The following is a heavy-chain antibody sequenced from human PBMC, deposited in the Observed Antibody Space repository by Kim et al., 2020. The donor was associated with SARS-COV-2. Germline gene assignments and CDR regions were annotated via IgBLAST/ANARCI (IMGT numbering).Heavy chain of an antibody. V-gene: IGHV4-59*08. Sequence: SETLSITCTVSGGSISSYYWSWIRQPPGKGLEWIGYIYYSGSTNYNPSLKSRVTISVDTSKNQFPLKLSSVTAADTAVYYCARLGEYVFWSGPGRGANWFDPCGPGTLVTVSS. CDR3: ARLGEYVFWSGPGRGANWFDP. J-gene: IGHJ5*02. CDR2: IYYSGST. D-gene: IGHD3-3*01. CDR1: GGSISSYY.